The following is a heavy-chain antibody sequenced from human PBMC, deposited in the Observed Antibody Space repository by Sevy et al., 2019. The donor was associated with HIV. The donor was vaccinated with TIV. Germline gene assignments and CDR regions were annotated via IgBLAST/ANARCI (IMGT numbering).Heavy chain of an antibody. CDR3: AKDRYCSGGNCPLDY. CDR2: ISDSGSYT. D-gene: IGHD2-15*01. V-gene: IGHV3-23*01. J-gene: IGHJ4*02. Sequence: GGSLRLFCTASGITLNTYAMKWVRQAPGKGLEWVSGISDSGSYTYYADSVKGRFTISRDNTKNTVSLQMNSLRAEDTAVYYCAKDRYCSGGNCPLDYWGRGTLVTVSS. CDR1: GITLNTYA.